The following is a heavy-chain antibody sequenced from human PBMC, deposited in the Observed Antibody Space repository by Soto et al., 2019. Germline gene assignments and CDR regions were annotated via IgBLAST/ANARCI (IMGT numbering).Heavy chain of an antibody. D-gene: IGHD6-13*01. CDR2: IITIFGTA. V-gene: IGHV1-69*13. CDR1: GCTFSSYA. J-gene: IGHJ5*02. Sequence: GASVKVSCKASGCTFSSYAISWVRQAPGQGLEWMGGIITIFGTANYAQKFQGRVTITADESTSTAYMELSSLRSEDTAVYYCARDGAGIAAAGKKYNWFDPWGQGTLVTVSS. CDR3: ARDGAGIAAAGKKYNWFDP.